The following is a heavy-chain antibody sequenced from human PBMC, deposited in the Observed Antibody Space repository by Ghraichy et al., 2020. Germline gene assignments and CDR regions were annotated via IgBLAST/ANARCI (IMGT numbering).Heavy chain of an antibody. V-gene: IGHV3-23*01. CDR3: AREVKNFDC. Sequence: GGSLRLSCAASGFTFGFTFSSSTMIWARQAPGKGLEWVSGIGGSGGGTYYADSVKGRFTISRDNSKNTVYLQMNSLRAEDTAIYYCAREVKNFDCWGQGTLVTVSS. D-gene: IGHD2-21*01. CDR2: IGGSGGGT. CDR1: GFTFGFTFSSST. J-gene: IGHJ4*02.